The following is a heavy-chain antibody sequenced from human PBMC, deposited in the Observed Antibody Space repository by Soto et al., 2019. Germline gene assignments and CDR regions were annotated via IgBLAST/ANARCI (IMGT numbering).Heavy chain of an antibody. CDR2: ISSSGNTI. V-gene: IGHV3-48*03. Sequence: PGGSLRLSXAASGFTFSSYEMNWVRQAPGKGLEWVSYISSSGNTIYYADSVKGRFTISRDNAKKSLYLQMNSLRAEDTAVYYCASYGLGSYMYYYGMDVWGQGTTVTVSS. J-gene: IGHJ6*02. D-gene: IGHD3-10*01. CDR1: GFTFSSYE. CDR3: ASYGLGSYMYYYGMDV.